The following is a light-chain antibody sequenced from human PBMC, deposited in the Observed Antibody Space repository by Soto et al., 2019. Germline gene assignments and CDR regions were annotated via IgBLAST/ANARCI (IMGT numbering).Light chain of an antibody. Sequence: DIQMTQSPSSLSASVGDRVTITCRASHSISGYLNWYQHKSGKAPKLLIYSTSSLQSGVPSRFGGSGSGTDFTLTISSLQPEDVATYYCQKYNSAPQTFGQGTRLEI. V-gene: IGKV1-39*01. CDR2: STS. CDR1: HSISGY. J-gene: IGKJ5*01. CDR3: QKYNSAPQT.